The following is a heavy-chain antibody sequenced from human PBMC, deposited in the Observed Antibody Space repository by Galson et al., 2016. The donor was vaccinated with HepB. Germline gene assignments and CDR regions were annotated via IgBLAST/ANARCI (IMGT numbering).Heavy chain of an antibody. J-gene: IGHJ4*02. CDR1: GFTFRTTS. D-gene: IGHD3-10*01. CDR2: IGTGSNI. V-gene: IGHV3-23*01. CDR3: VTWLAAHFDQ. Sequence: SLRLSCATSGFTFRTTSMDWVRQTPGKGLEWVATIGTGSNIHYADFVRGRFIASRDNARSTVYLQMDNVRVEDTAKYHCVTWLAAHFDQWGQGTRVTVSS.